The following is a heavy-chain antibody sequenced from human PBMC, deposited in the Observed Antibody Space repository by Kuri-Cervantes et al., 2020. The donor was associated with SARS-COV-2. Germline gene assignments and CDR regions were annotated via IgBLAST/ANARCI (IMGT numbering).Heavy chain of an antibody. CDR1: GYTFSSRG. Sequence: ASVKVSCKASGYTFSSRGFTWVRQVPGQGLEWVGYISTYNGNANYAQNFQGRVTMTTDTPTKTGHMELRRLQPDYTAIYYCARQGTTYLDSWGQGTLVTVSS. CDR2: ISTYNGNA. CDR3: ARQGTTYLDS. V-gene: IGHV1-18*01. J-gene: IGHJ4*02. D-gene: IGHD1-14*01.